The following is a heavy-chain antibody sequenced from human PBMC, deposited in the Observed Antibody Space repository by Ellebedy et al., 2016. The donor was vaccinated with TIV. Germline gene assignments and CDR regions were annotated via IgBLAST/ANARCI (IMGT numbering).Heavy chain of an antibody. Sequence: KVSCKTSGYSFSDYWIGWVRQMPGKGLEWMGIIYPGDSDTRYSPSFQGLVSISVDRSITTAYLQWSSLKASDTGIYYCARWGGSGSGYYFYYMDVWGKGTTVTVSS. J-gene: IGHJ6*03. CDR3: ARWGGSGSGYYFYYMDV. CDR1: GYSFSDYW. V-gene: IGHV5-51*01. CDR2: IYPGDSDT. D-gene: IGHD3-10*01.